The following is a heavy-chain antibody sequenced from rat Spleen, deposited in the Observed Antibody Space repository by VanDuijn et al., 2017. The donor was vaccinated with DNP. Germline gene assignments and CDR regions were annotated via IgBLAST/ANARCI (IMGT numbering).Heavy chain of an antibody. CDR3: ARRTTDYAMYA. Sequence: EVQLVESGGGLVQPGRSLKLSCAASGFTFSDYAMAWVRQAPKKGMEWVATISYDGSRTYYRDSVKGRFTISRDNAKSTLYLQMDSLRSEDTATYYGARRTTDYAMYAWGQGTSVTVSS. V-gene: IGHV5-7*01. CDR2: ISYDGSRT. CDR1: GFTFSDYA. J-gene: IGHJ4*01. D-gene: IGHD1-6*01.